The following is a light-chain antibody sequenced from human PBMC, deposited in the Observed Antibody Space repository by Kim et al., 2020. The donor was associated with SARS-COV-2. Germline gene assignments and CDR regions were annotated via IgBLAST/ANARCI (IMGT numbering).Light chain of an antibody. CDR3: QQRSNWPLT. J-gene: IGKJ4*01. V-gene: IGKV3-11*01. CDR2: DTF. Sequence: SLSPGERATLSCRASQSVSSYLAWYQHKPGQPPRLLIYDTFNRATCIPARFSGSGSGTDFTRTISSLEPEDFAVYYCQQRSNWPLTFGGGTKLEI. CDR1: QSVSSY.